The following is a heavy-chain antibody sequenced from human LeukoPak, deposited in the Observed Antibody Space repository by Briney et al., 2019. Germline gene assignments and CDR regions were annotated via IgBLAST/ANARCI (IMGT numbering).Heavy chain of an antibody. J-gene: IGHJ4*02. CDR2: IYSGGST. Sequence: PGGSLGLSCAASGFTVSSSYMSWVRQAPGKGLEWVSVIYSGGSTYYADSLKGRFTISRDISKNTLYLQMNSLRAEDTAVYYCARDCGSSWYGGCFGYWGQGTLVTVSS. CDR3: ARDCGSSWYGGCFGY. CDR1: GFTVSSSY. V-gene: IGHV3-66*02. D-gene: IGHD6-19*01.